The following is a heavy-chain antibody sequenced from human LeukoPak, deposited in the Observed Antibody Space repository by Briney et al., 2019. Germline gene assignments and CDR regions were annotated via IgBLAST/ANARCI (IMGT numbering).Heavy chain of an antibody. CDR1: GFTFSSYS. Sequence: GGPLRLSCAASGFTFSSYSMNRVRQAPGKGLEWVSSISSSSSYIYYADSVKGRFTISRDNAKNSLYLQMNSLRAEDTAVYYCARDADFWSGSYYYYYYMDVWGKGTTVTVSS. J-gene: IGHJ6*03. CDR2: ISSSSSYI. CDR3: ARDADFWSGSYYYYYYMDV. D-gene: IGHD3-3*01. V-gene: IGHV3-21*01.